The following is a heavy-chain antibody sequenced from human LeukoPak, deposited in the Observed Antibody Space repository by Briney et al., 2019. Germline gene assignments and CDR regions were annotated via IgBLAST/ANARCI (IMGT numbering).Heavy chain of an antibody. CDR3: ARVPRGGYCSGGSCYWFDP. V-gene: IGHV4-59*01. J-gene: IGHJ5*02. D-gene: IGHD2-15*01. CDR2: IYYSGST. CDR1: GGSISSYY. Sequence: PSETLSLTCTVSGGSISSYYWSWIRQPPGKGLEWIGYIYYSGSTNYNPSLESRVTISVDTSKNQFSLKLTSVTAADTAVYYCARVPRGGYCSGGSCYWFDPWGQGTLVTVSS.